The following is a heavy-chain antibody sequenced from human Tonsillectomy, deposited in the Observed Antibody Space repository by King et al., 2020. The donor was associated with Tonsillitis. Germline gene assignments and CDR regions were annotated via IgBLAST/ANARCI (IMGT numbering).Heavy chain of an antibody. J-gene: IGHJ4*02. Sequence: EVQLLESGGGLVQPGGSLRLSCAASGFTFSSYAMSWVRQAPGKGLEWVSAISGSGGSTYYADSVKGRFTISRDNSKNTLYLQMNSLRAEDTAVYYCAKDLVLYCSGGNCYDGTFDYWGQGTLVTVSS. V-gene: IGHV3-23*01. CDR3: AKDLVLYCSGGNCYDGTFDY. CDR2: ISGSGGST. CDR1: GFTFSSYA. D-gene: IGHD2-15*01.